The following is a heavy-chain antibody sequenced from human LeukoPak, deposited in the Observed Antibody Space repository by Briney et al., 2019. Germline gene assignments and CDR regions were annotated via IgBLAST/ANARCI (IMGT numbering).Heavy chain of an antibody. CDR3: ARAVAVAGDFDY. Sequence: PSETLSLTCTVSGGSISSYYWSWIRQPPGKGLEWIGYIYYSGSTNCNPSLKSRVTISVDTSKNQFSLKLSSVTAADTAVYYCARAVAVAGDFDYWGQGTLVTVSS. J-gene: IGHJ4*02. CDR1: GGSISSYY. CDR2: IYYSGST. V-gene: IGHV4-59*01. D-gene: IGHD6-19*01.